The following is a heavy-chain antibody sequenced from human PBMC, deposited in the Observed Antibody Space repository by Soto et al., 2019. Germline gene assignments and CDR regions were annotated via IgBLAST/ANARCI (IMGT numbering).Heavy chain of an antibody. CDR3: AREYCGGDCYFLNWFDP. J-gene: IGHJ5*02. CDR1: GGTFSSYA. Sequence: QVQLVQSGAEVKKPGSSVKVSCKASGGTFSSYAISWVRQAPGPGLEWMGGIIPIFGTANYAQKFQGRVTITADESTSTAYMELSSLRSEDTAVYYCAREYCGGDCYFLNWFDPWGQGTLVTVSS. V-gene: IGHV1-69*01. CDR2: IIPIFGTA. D-gene: IGHD2-21*02.